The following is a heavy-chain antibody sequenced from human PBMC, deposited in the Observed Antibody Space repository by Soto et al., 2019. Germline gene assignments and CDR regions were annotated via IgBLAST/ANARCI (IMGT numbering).Heavy chain of an antibody. CDR2: TSYDGKSE. CDR1: GFTLSNCG. V-gene: IGHV3-30*18. Sequence: QVQLVESGGGVVQPGGSLRLSCAASGFTLSNCGMHWVRQAPGKGPEWVAMTSYDGKSEYYVDSVKGRFTISRDNSKNTLFLQMNSLRAEDTAVYYCAKDLYCSRWYIYFDPWGRGTRVTVTS. J-gene: IGHJ5*02. D-gene: IGHD6-19*01. CDR3: AKDLYCSRWYIYFDP.